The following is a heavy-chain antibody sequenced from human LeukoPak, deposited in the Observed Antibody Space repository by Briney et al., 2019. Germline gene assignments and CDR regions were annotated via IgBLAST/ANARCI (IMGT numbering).Heavy chain of an antibody. CDR2: IYYSGST. CDR3: ARHRGGIAAAVDY. D-gene: IGHD6-13*01. V-gene: IGHV4-39*01. J-gene: IGHJ4*02. Sequence: PSETLSLTCTVSGGSISSYYWGWIRQPPGKGLEWIGSIYYSGSTYYNPSLKSRVTISVDTSKNQFSLKLSSVTAADTAVYYCARHRGGIAAAVDYWGQGTLVTVSS. CDR1: GGSISSYY.